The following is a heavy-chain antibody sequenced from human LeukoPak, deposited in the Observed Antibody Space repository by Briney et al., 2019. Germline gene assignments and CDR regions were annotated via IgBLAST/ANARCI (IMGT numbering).Heavy chain of an antibody. Sequence: ASVKVSCKASGRTFSSYAISWVRQAPGQGLEWMGGIIPIFGTANYAQKFQGRVTITADESTSTAYMELSSLRSEDTAVYYCARTDCSSTSCYADYWGQGTLVTVSS. D-gene: IGHD2-2*01. CDR2: IIPIFGTA. CDR3: ARTDCSSTSCYADY. J-gene: IGHJ4*02. CDR1: GRTFSSYA. V-gene: IGHV1-69*13.